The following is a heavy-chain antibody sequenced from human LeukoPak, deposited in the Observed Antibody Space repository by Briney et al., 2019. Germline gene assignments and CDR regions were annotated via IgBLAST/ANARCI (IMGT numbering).Heavy chain of an antibody. J-gene: IGHJ4*02. V-gene: IGHV4-39*07. Sequence: GSLRLSCAASGFTLSSYGMNWVRQAPGKGLEWIGSIYYSGSTYYNPSLKSRVTISVDTSKNQFSLKLSSVTAADTAVYYCAREYNRIDWGQGTLVTVSS. CDR3: AREYNRID. CDR2: IYYSGST. D-gene: IGHD5-24*01. CDR1: GFTLSSYG.